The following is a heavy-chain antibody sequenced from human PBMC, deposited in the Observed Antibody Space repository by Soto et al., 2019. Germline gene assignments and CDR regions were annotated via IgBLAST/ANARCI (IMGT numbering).Heavy chain of an antibody. CDR2: IYYSGST. CDR1: GRSISSGGYY. CDR3: ARGNVVAIDY. Sequence: PSETLSLTCTVSGRSISSGGYYWSWIRQHPGKGLEWIGYIYYSGSTYYNPSLKSRVTISVDTSKNQFSLKLSSVTAADTAVYYCARGNVVAIDYWGQGTLVTVSS. D-gene: IGHD2-21*01. V-gene: IGHV4-31*03. J-gene: IGHJ4*02.